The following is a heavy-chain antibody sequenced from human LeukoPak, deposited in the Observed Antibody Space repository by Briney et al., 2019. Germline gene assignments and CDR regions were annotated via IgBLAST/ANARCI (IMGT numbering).Heavy chain of an antibody. CDR3: AKDQGDYSSGWSIFDY. J-gene: IGHJ4*02. V-gene: IGHV3-23*01. CDR2: ISGSGGRT. CDR1: GFTASTYA. Sequence: GGFLRLSCEASGFTASTYAMSWVGQAAGKGLEWVSGISGSGGRTYYADPVKGRFTISRDNSKNTLYLQMNRLRAEDTAVYYCAKDQGDYSSGWSIFDYWGQGSLVTVSS. D-gene: IGHD6-19*01.